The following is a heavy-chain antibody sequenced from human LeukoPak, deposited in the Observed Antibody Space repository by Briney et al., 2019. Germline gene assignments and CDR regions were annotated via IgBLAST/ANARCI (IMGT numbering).Heavy chain of an antibody. CDR2: IRYDGTDK. Sequence: GGSLRLSCAASGFIFNSYGMHWVRQAPGKGLEWVAFIRYDGTDKYYADSVKGRFTISRDNSENTLHLQMNSLRADDTAVYYCAKAMTTVTRGDYWGQGTLVTVSS. V-gene: IGHV3-30*02. CDR1: GFIFNSYG. CDR3: AKAMTTVTRGDY. D-gene: IGHD4-17*01. J-gene: IGHJ4*02.